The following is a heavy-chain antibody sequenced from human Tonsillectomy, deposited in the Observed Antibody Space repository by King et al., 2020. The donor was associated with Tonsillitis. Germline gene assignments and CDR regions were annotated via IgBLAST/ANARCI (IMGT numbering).Heavy chain of an antibody. CDR3: ARHNARRSGGSGSYHFDY. Sequence: QLQESGPGLVKPSETLSLTCTVSGGSISSSSYYWGWIRQPPGKGLEWIGSIYYSGSTYYNPSLKSRVTISVDTSKNQFSLKLSSVTAADTAVYYCARHNARRSGGSGSYHFDYWGQGTLVTVSS. CDR1: GGSISSSSYY. D-gene: IGHD3-10*01. V-gene: IGHV4-39*01. J-gene: IGHJ4*02. CDR2: IYYSGST.